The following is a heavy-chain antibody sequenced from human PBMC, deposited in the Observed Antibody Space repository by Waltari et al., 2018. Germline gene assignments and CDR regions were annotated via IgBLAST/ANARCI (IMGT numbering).Heavy chain of an antibody. V-gene: IGHV4-34*01. Sequence: AGLLKPSETLSLTCAVYGGSFSGYYWSWIRQPPGKGLEWIGEINHSGSTNYNPSLKSRVTISVDTSKNQFSLKLSSVTAADTAVYYCAREPPAFDIWGQGTMVTVSS. J-gene: IGHJ3*02. CDR1: GGSFSGYY. CDR2: INHSGST. CDR3: AREPPAFDI.